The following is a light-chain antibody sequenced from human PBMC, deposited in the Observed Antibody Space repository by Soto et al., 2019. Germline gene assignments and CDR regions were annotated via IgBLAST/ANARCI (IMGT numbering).Light chain of an antibody. Sequence: EILMTQSPGTLSVSPGEGANLSCRASQSVRSNVAWYQQKPGQAPRLLIYGASTRATGVPARFSGSGSGTEFTLTISSLQSEDFAVYHCQQDNNWPRTFGQGTKV. CDR3: QQDNNWPRT. CDR1: QSVRSN. V-gene: IGKV3-15*01. CDR2: GAS. J-gene: IGKJ1*01.